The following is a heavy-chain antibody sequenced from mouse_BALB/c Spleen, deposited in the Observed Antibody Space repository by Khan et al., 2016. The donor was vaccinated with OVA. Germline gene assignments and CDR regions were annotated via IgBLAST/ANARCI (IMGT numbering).Heavy chain of an antibody. Sequence: EVQLQESGPGLVKPSQSLSLTCTVTGYSITSDYAWNWIRQFPGNKLEWMGYISYSGSTNYNPALKSRISFTRDTSKNQFFLQLNSVTTEDTATCYCARDGSRYNYAMDYWGQGTSVTVSS. CDR3: ARDGSRYNYAMDY. D-gene: IGHD2-3*01. J-gene: IGHJ4*01. V-gene: IGHV3-2*02. CDR2: ISYSGST. CDR1: GYSITSDYA.